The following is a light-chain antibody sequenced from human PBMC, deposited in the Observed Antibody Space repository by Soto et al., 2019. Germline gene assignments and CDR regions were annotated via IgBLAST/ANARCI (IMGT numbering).Light chain of an antibody. V-gene: IGKV1-27*01. CDR2: AAS. CDR1: QGISNF. Sequence: DIQMTQSPSSLSASVGDRVTITCRASQGISNFLAWYQQKPGTVPKLLMYAASTLQSGVPSRFSGSGSGTDFTLTINSLQPADVATYYCQKYNSAPLTFGGGTKVEIK. CDR3: QKYNSAPLT. J-gene: IGKJ4*01.